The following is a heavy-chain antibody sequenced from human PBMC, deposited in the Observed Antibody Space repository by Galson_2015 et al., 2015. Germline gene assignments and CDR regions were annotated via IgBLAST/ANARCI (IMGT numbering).Heavy chain of an antibody. CDR3: AKDRCSGGSCYEFDY. Sequence: SLRLSCAASGFTFSSYAMSRVRQAPGKGLEWVSAISGSGGSTYYADSVKGRFTISRDNSKNTLYLQMNSLRAEDTAVYYCAKDRCSGGSCYEFDYWGQGTLVTVSS. V-gene: IGHV3-23*01. D-gene: IGHD2-15*01. J-gene: IGHJ4*02. CDR1: GFTFSSYA. CDR2: ISGSGGST.